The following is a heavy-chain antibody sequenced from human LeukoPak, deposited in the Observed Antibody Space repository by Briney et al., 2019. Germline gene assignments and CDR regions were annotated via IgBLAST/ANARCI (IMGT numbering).Heavy chain of an antibody. D-gene: IGHD3-10*01. CDR2: IYYSGST. CDR3: ALGITMVRGYYGMDV. CDR1: GGSISSSSYY. Sequence: SETLSLTCTVSGGSISSSSYYWSWIRQPPGKGLEWIGSIYYSGSTYYNPSLKSRVTISVDTSKNQFSLKLSSVTAADTAVYYCALGITMVRGYYGMDVWGQGTTVTVSS. J-gene: IGHJ6*02. V-gene: IGHV4-39*01.